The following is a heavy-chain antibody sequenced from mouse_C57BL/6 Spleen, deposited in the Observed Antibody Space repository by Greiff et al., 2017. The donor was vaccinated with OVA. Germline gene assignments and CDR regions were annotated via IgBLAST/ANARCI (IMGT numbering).Heavy chain of an antibody. CDR2: IYPGSGST. CDR3: ARGSAGTGAFAY. V-gene: IGHV1-55*01. D-gene: IGHD3-3*01. CDR1: GYTFTSYW. Sequence: QVQLQQPGAELVKPGASVKMSCKASGYTFTSYWITWVKQRPGQGLEWIGDIYPGSGSTNYNEKFKSKATLTVDTSSRTAYMQLSSLTSEDSAVYDGARGSAGTGAFAYWGQGTLVTVSA. J-gene: IGHJ3*01.